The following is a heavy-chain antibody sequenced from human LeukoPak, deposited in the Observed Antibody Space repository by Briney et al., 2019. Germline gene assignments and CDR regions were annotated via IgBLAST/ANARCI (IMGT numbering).Heavy chain of an antibody. Sequence: QPGGSLRLSCAASGFTLSSYWMHWVRQAPGKGLEWVANIKQDGSEKYYVDSVKGRFTISRDNAKNSLYLQMNSLRDEDTAVYYCARSRGLDYWGQGTLVTVSS. J-gene: IGHJ4*02. D-gene: IGHD3-16*01. CDR1: GFTLSSYW. V-gene: IGHV3-7*04. CDR3: ARSRGLDY. CDR2: IKQDGSEK.